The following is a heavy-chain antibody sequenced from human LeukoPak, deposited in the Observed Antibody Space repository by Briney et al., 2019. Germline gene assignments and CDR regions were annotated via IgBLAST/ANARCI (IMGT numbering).Heavy chain of an antibody. CDR3: ARDLGSSGWPEFFDY. D-gene: IGHD6-19*01. J-gene: IGHJ4*02. Sequence: ASVKVSCKASGYTFTSYGISWLRQAPGQGLEWMGWISAYNGNTNYAQKLQGRVTTTTDTSTSTAYMELRSLRSDDTAVYYCARDLGSSGWPEFFDYWGQGTLVTVSS. V-gene: IGHV1-18*01. CDR1: GYTFTSYG. CDR2: ISAYNGNT.